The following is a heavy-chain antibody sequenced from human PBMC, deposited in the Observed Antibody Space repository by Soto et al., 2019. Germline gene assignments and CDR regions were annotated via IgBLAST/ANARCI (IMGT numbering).Heavy chain of an antibody. V-gene: IGHV4-59*01. CDR2: IYYSGST. J-gene: IGHJ4*02. Sequence: QVQLQESGPGLVKPSETLSLTCTVSGGSISSYYWSWIRQPPGKGLEWIGYIYYSGSTNYNPSLKSRVTISVDTSKNQFSLKLSSVTAADTAVYYCARDVFSGTDYWGQGTLVTVSS. CDR3: ARDVFSGTDY. CDR1: GGSISSYY. D-gene: IGHD6-13*01.